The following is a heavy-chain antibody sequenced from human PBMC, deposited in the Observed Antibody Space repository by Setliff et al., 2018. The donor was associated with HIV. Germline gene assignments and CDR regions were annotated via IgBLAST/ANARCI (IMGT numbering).Heavy chain of an antibody. CDR2: IYYSGST. CDR3: ARGVGSIAVAGTHFDY. Sequence: SETLSLTCTVSGGSISSYYWSWIRQPPGKGLEWIGYIYYSGSTNYNPSLKSRVTISVDTSKNQFSLKLSSVTAADMAVYYCARGVGSIAVAGTHFDYWGQGTLVTVSS. J-gene: IGHJ4*02. D-gene: IGHD6-19*01. CDR1: GGSISSYY. V-gene: IGHV4-59*01.